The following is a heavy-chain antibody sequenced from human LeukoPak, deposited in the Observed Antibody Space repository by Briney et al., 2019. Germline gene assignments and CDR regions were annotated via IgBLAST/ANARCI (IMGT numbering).Heavy chain of an antibody. D-gene: IGHD2-2*02. J-gene: IGHJ4*02. V-gene: IGHV3-30-3*01. CDR2: ISYDGSNK. Sequence: PGRSLRLSCAASGFTFSSYAMHWVRQAPGKGLEWVAVISYDGSNKYYADSVKGRFTISRDNSKNTLYLQMNSLRAEDTAVYYCARYCSSTSCYNFDYWGQGTLVTVSS. CDR3: ARYCSSTSCYNFDY. CDR1: GFTFSSYA.